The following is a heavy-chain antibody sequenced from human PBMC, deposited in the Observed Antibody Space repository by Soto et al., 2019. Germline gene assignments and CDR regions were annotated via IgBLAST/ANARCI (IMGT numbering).Heavy chain of an antibody. D-gene: IGHD3-3*01. Sequence: QVQLQESGPGLVKPSETLSLTCTVSGGSVSSGSYYWSWIRQPPGKGLEWIGYIYYSGSTNYNPSLKSRVTISVDTSKNQFSLKLSSVTAADTAVYYCARAQGFWSGYYYLDPWGQGTLVTVSS. J-gene: IGHJ5*02. CDR3: ARAQGFWSGYYYLDP. V-gene: IGHV4-61*01. CDR2: IYYSGST. CDR1: GGSVSSGSYY.